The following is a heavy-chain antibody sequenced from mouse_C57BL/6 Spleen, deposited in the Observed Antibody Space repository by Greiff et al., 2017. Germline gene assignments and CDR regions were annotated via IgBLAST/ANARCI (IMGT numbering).Heavy chain of an antibody. V-gene: IGHV1-74*01. CDR1: GYTFTGYW. J-gene: IGHJ1*03. Sequence: VQLQQSGAELVKPGASVKLSCKASGYTFTGYWMHWVKQRPGHGLEWIGRIHPSDSDTNYNQKFKGKATLTVDKSSSTAYMQISSLTSEDSAVYYCAGVEATDWYFDVWGTGTTVTVSS. CDR2: IHPSDSDT. CDR3: AGVEATDWYFDV. D-gene: IGHD1-1*01.